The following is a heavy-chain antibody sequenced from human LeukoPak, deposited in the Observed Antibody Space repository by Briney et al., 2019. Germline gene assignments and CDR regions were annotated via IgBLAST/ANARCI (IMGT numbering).Heavy chain of an antibody. D-gene: IGHD2-2*01. CDR3: ARGDCSSTSCYEEGWFDP. V-gene: IGHV4-59*01. Sequence: SETLSLTCTVSGGSTSSYYWSWIRQPPGKGLEWIGYIYYSGSTNYNPSLKSRVTISVDTSKNQFSLKLSSVTAADTAVYYCARGDCSSTSCYEEGWFDPWGQGTLVTVSS. CDR1: GGSTSSYY. J-gene: IGHJ5*02. CDR2: IYYSGST.